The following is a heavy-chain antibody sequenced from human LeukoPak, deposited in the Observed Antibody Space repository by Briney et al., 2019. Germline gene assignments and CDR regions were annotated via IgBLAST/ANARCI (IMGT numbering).Heavy chain of an antibody. Sequence: PGGSLRLSCVASGFTVSSNYMSWVRQAPGKGLEWVSAIFSGGSTFYADSVKGRFTISRDNAKNSLYLQMNSLRAEDTAVYYCARTLGYCSSTNCFLTFDYWGQGTLVTVSS. CDR2: IFSGGST. V-gene: IGHV3-53*01. D-gene: IGHD2-2*01. CDR1: GFTVSSNY. CDR3: ARTLGYCSSTNCFLTFDY. J-gene: IGHJ4*02.